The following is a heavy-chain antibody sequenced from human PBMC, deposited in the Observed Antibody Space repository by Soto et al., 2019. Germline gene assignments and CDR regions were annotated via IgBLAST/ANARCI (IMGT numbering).Heavy chain of an antibody. CDR3: ARGQYQSLIQYPRGVYFQH. CDR1: GFTFSSYD. CDR2: IGTAGDT. Sequence: GGSLRLSCAASGFTFSSYDMHWVRQATGKGLERVSAIGTAGDTYYPGSVKGRFTISRENAKNSLYLQMNSLRAGDTAVYYCARGQYQSLIQYPRGVYFQHWGQGTLVTVSS. J-gene: IGHJ1*01. V-gene: IGHV3-13*01. D-gene: IGHD2-2*01.